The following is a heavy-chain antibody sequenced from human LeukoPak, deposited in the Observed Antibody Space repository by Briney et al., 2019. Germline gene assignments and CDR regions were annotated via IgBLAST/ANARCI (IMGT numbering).Heavy chain of an antibody. CDR1: GYRFTTYW. D-gene: IGHD3-10*01. Sequence: GESLKISCKVSGYRFTTYWITWVRQMPGKGLEWMGNIDPSDSYTNYSPSFQGHVTISSDKSISTAYLQWSSLKASDTAMYYCARELRGNGGFDPWGQGTLVTVSS. CDR2: IDPSDSYT. V-gene: IGHV5-10-1*01. J-gene: IGHJ5*02. CDR3: ARELRGNGGFDP.